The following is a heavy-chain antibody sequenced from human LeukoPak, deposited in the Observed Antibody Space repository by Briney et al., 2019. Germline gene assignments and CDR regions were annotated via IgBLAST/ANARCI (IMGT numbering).Heavy chain of an antibody. CDR1: GGSINGYH. D-gene: IGHD4-17*01. CDR2: ISDSGST. J-gene: IGHJ5*02. CDR3: ARVFRGAVTSNWFDP. Sequence: PSETLSLTCTVSGGSINGYHWTWIRQPPGKGLEWIGYISDSGSTNHNPSLKSRVSMSVGSSNTDFSLRLNSVTAADTAVYYCARVFRGAVTSNWFDPWGQGTLVTVSS. V-gene: IGHV4-59*01.